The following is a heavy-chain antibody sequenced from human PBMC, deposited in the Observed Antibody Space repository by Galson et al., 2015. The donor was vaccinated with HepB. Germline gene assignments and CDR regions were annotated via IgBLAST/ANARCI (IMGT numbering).Heavy chain of an antibody. Sequence: SETLSLTCTVSGGSISSYYWSWIRQPPGKGLEWIGYIYYSGSTNYNPSLKSRVTISVDTSKNQFSLKLSSVTAADTAVYYCARNPKGIAAAGFDYWGQGTLVTVSS. J-gene: IGHJ4*02. CDR3: ARNPKGIAAAGFDY. CDR2: IYYSGST. CDR1: GGSISSYY. V-gene: IGHV4-59*08. D-gene: IGHD6-13*01.